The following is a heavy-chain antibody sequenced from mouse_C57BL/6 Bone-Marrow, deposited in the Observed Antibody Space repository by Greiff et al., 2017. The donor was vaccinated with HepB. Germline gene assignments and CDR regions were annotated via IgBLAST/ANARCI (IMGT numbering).Heavy chain of an antibody. CDR2: ISSGGTTI. J-gene: IGHJ4*01. D-gene: IGHD2-10*02. V-gene: IGHV5-17*02. Sequence: EVMLVESGGGLVQPGGSRKLSCAVSGFTLSSFGIHWVRQAPEKGLEWVAYISSGGTTIYYADKVKGRFTISRDNPRNTLFLQMTSLSSEDTAMYYCAKYGNYVGYAMDYWGQGTSVTVSS. CDR1: GFTLSSFG. CDR3: AKYGNYVGYAMDY.